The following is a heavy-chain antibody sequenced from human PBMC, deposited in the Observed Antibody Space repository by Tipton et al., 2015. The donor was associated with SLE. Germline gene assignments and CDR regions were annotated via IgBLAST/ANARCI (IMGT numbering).Heavy chain of an antibody. V-gene: IGHV4-39*01. CDR3: ARAQWAVCDFWSGYYPDY. Sequence: TLSLTCSVSGGSISSSSYYWGWIRQPPGKGLEWIGSIYYSGSTYYNPSLKSRVTISVDTSKNQFSLKLSSVTAADTAVYYCARAQWAVCDFWSGYYPDYWGQGTLVTVSS. CDR2: IYYSGST. J-gene: IGHJ4*02. CDR1: GGSISSSSYY. D-gene: IGHD3-3*01.